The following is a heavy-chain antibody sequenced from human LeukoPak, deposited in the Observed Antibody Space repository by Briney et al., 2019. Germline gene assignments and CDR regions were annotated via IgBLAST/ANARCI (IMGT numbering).Heavy chain of an antibody. CDR3: ATAGSSELLWDYAMDV. CDR2: IYAGGST. D-gene: IGHD3-10*01. J-gene: IGHJ6*02. Sequence: GGSLRLSCAASGFTVSSNYMSWVRQAPGKGLEWVSLIYAGGSTYYADAVKGRFTISRHNSKDTLHLQMNSLRVEGTAVYYCATAGSSELLWDYAMDVWGQGTTVTVSS. CDR1: GFTVSSNY. V-gene: IGHV3-53*04.